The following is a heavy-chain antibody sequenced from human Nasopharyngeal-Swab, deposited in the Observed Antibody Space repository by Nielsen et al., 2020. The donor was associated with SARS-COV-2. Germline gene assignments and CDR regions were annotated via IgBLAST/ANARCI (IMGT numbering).Heavy chain of an antibody. CDR1: GFTFSSYA. V-gene: IGHV3-21*01. Sequence: GESLKISCVASGFTFSSYAMHWVRQAPGEGLEWVSSISSSGSYIFYADSVKGRFTISRDNSKNSLYLQMNSLRAEDTALYYCTRERGYSYGYSDYWGQGTLVTVSS. CDR3: TRERGYSYGYSDY. D-gene: IGHD5-18*01. CDR2: ISSSGSYI. J-gene: IGHJ4*02.